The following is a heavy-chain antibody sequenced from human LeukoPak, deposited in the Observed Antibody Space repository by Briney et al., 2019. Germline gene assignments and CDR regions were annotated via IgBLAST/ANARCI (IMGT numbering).Heavy chain of an antibody. CDR3: ARERYDYVWGSYRCFDY. J-gene: IGHJ4*02. V-gene: IGHV3-23*01. CDR1: GFTFSSYA. D-gene: IGHD3-16*02. Sequence: GGSLRLSCAASGFTFSSYAMSWVRQAPGKGLEWVSAISGSGGSTYYADSVKGRFTISRDNSKNTLYLQMNSLRAEDTAVYYCARERYDYVWGSYRCFDYWGQGTLVTVSS. CDR2: ISGSGGST.